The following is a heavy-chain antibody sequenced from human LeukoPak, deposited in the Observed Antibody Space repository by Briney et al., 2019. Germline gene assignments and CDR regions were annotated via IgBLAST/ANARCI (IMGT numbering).Heavy chain of an antibody. CDR3: ARRGTTYCTVDSCHPNWFDP. Sequence: PGGSLRLSCAASGFTFSDYYVTWIRQAPGRGLEWISYINGSSSDTKYADSVKGRFTISRDNAKNSVYLLMNSLRAEDTAVYYCARRGTTYCTVDSCHPNWFDPWGQGTLVTVSS. CDR2: INGSSSDT. CDR1: GFTFSDYY. V-gene: IGHV3-11*03. D-gene: IGHD2-15*01. J-gene: IGHJ5*02.